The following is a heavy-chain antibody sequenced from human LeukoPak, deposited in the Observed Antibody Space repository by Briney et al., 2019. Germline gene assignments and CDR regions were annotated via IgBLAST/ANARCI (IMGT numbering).Heavy chain of an antibody. J-gene: IGHJ6*02. CDR3: VKDNGIPYYYAMDV. CDR1: GFSFSNSR. V-gene: IGHV3-30*02. D-gene: IGHD1-14*01. CDR2: IGQDGTTK. Sequence: GGSLRLSCAASGFSFSNSRMHWVRQAPGKGLEWVAFIGQDGTTKYYVDSVKGRFTIPGDNPKKMAYLQMNSLSVDDTALYYCVKDNGIPYYYAMDVWGQGTTVTVSS.